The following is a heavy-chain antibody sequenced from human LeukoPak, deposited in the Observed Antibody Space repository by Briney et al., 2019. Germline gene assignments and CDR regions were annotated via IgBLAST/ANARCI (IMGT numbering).Heavy chain of an antibody. J-gene: IGHJ3*02. D-gene: IGHD4-11*01. CDR3: ARDKGLHAFDI. CDR2: IYYSWST. V-gene: IGHV4-59*01. CDR1: GGSISSYY. Sequence: SETLSLTCTVSGGSISSYYWSWIRQPPGKGLEWIGYIYYSWSTNYNPSLKSRVTISVDTSKNQFSLRLSSVTAADTAVYYCARDKGLHAFDIWGQGTMVTVSS.